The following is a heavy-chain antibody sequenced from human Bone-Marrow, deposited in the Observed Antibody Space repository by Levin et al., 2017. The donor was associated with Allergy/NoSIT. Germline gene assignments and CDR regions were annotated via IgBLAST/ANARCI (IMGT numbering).Heavy chain of an antibody. V-gene: IGHV3-30*18. CDR1: GFTFSSYG. CDR3: AKGYSNYDRGHFDY. J-gene: IGHJ4*02. D-gene: IGHD4-11*01. Sequence: GGSLRLSCAASGFTFSSYGMHWVRQAPGKGLEWVAVISYDGSNKYYADSVKGRFTISRDNSKNTLYLQMNSLRAEDTAVYYCAKGYSNYDRGHFDYWGQGTLVTVSS. CDR2: ISYDGSNK.